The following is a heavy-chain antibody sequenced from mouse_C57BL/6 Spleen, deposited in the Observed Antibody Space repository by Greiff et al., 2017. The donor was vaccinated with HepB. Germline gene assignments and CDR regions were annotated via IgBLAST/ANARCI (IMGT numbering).Heavy chain of an antibody. D-gene: IGHD1-1*01. CDR3: ARSHYYGSSLYAMDY. CDR1: GYTFTSYW. V-gene: IGHV1-52*01. Sequence: QVQLQQPGAELVRPGSSVKLSCKASGYTFTSYWMHWVKQRPIQGLEWIGNIHPSDSETHYNQKFKDKDTLTVDKSSSTAYMQLSSLTSEDSAVYDWARSHYYGSSLYAMDYWGQGTSVTVSS. CDR2: IHPSDSET. J-gene: IGHJ4*01.